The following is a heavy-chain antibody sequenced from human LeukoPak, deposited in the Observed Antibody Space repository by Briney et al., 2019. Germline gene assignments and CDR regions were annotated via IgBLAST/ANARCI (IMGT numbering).Heavy chain of an antibody. CDR1: SYSIRSDYY. D-gene: IGHD5-12*01. J-gene: IGHJ4*02. Sequence: SETLSPTCAVSSYSIRSDYYWGWIRQPPGKGLEWIGSIYHTGSTYKNPSLKSRVTISVDTSKNQFSLNLSSVTAADTAVYYCAREAFGDIVAAHDYWGQGTLVTVSS. V-gene: IGHV4-38-2*02. CDR2: IYHTGST. CDR3: AREAFGDIVAAHDY.